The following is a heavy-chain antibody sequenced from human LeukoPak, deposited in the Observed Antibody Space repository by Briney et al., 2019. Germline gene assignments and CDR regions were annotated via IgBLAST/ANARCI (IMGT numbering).Heavy chain of an antibody. J-gene: IGHJ4*02. CDR3: ARSEDIVVVPAAKQGMDY. D-gene: IGHD2-2*01. CDR2: ISSSSSYI. Sequence: GGSLRLSCAASGFTLSSHSMNWVRQAPGKRLEWVSSISSSSSYIYYADSVKGRFTISSDNAKNSLYLQMNSLRAEDTAVYYCARSEDIVVVPAAKQGMDYWGQGTLVTVSS. V-gene: IGHV3-21*01. CDR1: GFTLSSHS.